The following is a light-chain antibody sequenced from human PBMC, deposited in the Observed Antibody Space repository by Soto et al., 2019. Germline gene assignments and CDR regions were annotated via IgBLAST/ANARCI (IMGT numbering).Light chain of an antibody. CDR3: SSYTSSNTLYV. Sequence: QSALTQPASVSGSPGQSITISCTGTSSDVGGYNYVSWYQQHPGKAPKLMIYDVNNRPSGVSDRFSGSKSGNTASLNISGLQAEDEADYFCSSYTSSNTLYVLGAGTKVTVL. J-gene: IGLJ1*01. V-gene: IGLV2-14*01. CDR1: SSDVGGYNY. CDR2: DVN.